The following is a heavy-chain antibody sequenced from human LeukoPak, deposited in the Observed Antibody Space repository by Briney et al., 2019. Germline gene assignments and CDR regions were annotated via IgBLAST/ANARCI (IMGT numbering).Heavy chain of an antibody. CDR1: GGSFSAYY. V-gene: IGHV4-34*01. J-gene: IGHJ4*02. D-gene: IGHD6-19*01. CDR2: INHSGST. Sequence: SETLSLTCAVYGGSFSAYYWSWIRQPPGKGLEWIGEINHSGSTNYNPSLRSRVTISVDMSKNQFTLQLSSVTAADTAVYYCARGSSGWYAGRRYYFDYWGQGTLVTVSS. CDR3: ARGSSGWYAGRRYYFDY.